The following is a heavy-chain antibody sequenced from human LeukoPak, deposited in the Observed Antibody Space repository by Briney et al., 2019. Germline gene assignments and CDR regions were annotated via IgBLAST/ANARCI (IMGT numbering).Heavy chain of an antibody. CDR3: AKGSEGATWAPTDY. CDR1: GSTFSSYA. D-gene: IGHD1-26*01. J-gene: IGHJ4*02. CDR2: ISYDGSNK. Sequence: GGSLRLSCAASGSTFSSYAMHWVRQAPGKGLEWVAVISYDGSNKYYADSVKGRFTISRDNSKNTLYLQMNSLRAEDTAVYYCAKGSEGATWAPTDYWGQGTLVTVSS. V-gene: IGHV3-30-3*02.